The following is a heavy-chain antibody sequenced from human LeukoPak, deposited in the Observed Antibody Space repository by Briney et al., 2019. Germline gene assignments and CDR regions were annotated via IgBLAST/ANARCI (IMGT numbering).Heavy chain of an antibody. D-gene: IGHD6-19*01. V-gene: IGHV3-9*01. CDR2: ISWNSGSI. Sequence: PGGSLRLSCVGSKISFTNAWLSWVRQAPGKGLEWVSGISWNSGSIGYADSVKGRFTISRDNSKNSLYLQMNSLRAEDTALYYCAKERSKAVAGRNGFDYWGQGTLVTVSS. CDR3: AKERSKAVAGRNGFDY. J-gene: IGHJ4*02. CDR1: KISFTNAW.